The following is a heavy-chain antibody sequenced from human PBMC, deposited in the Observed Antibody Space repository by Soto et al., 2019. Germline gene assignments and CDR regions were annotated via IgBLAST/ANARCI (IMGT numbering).Heavy chain of an antibody. J-gene: IGHJ6*02. Sequence: PGGSLRLSCAASGFTVSSSYMSWVRQAPGKGLEWVSVIYIGGSTYYADSVKGRFTISRDNAKNTLYLQMSSLRAEDTAVYYCARWGDSGYDSYHYYGMDVWGQGTTVTVSS. CDR2: IYIGGST. CDR3: ARWGDSGYDSYHYYGMDV. V-gene: IGHV3-53*01. D-gene: IGHD5-12*01. CDR1: GFTVSSSY.